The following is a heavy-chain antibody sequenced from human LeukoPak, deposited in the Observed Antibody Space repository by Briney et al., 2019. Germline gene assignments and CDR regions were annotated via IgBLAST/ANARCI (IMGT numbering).Heavy chain of an antibody. V-gene: IGHV4-30-4*01. CDR2: IYYSGST. Sequence: SQTLSLTCTVSGGSNSSGDYYWSWIRQPPGKGLEWIGYIYYSGSTSYNPSLKSRVTISVDTSKNQFSLKLTSVTAADTAVYYCARVLQQLIDYWGQGTLVTASS. CDR3: ARVLQQLIDY. CDR1: GGSNSSGDYY. D-gene: IGHD6-13*01. J-gene: IGHJ4*02.